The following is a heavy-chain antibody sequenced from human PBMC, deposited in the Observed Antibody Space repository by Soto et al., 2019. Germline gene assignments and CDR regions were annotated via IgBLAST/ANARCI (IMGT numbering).Heavy chain of an antibody. D-gene: IGHD2-2*01. CDR3: ARISRYCSSTSCYGQNYYYYMDV. CDR2: INHSGST. J-gene: IGHJ6*03. CDR1: GGSFSGYY. V-gene: IGHV4-34*01. Sequence: PSETLSLTCAVYGGSFSGYYWSWIRQLPGKGLEWIGEINHSGSTNYNPSLKSRATISVDTSKNQFSLKLSSVTAADTAVYYCARISRYCSSTSCYGQNYYYYMDVWGKGTTVTVSS.